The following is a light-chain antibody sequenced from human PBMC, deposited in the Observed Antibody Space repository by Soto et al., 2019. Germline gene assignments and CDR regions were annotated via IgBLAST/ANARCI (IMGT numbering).Light chain of an antibody. Sequence: EIVLTQSPGTLSPSPGERATLSCRASQSVSNNYLAWYQQKPGQAPRLLIYGASNRATGIPDRFSGSGSGTDFTLTISRLEPEDFAVYYCQQYNNWPWTFGQGTKVDIK. CDR2: GAS. CDR3: QQYNNWPWT. CDR1: QSVSNNY. J-gene: IGKJ1*01. V-gene: IGKV3-20*01.